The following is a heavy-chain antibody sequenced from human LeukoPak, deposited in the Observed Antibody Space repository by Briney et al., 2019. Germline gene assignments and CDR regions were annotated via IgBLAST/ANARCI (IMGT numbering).Heavy chain of an antibody. CDR3: ARYYCSSTSCYKGFDP. CDR2: IYYSGST. Sequence: PSETLSLTCTVSGGSISSYYWSWIRQPPGKGLEWIGYIYYSGSTNYNPSLKSRVTISVDTSKNQFSLKLSSVTAADTAVYYCARYYCSSTSCYKGFDPWGQGTLVTVSS. V-gene: IGHV4-59*01. CDR1: GGSISSYY. D-gene: IGHD2-2*02. J-gene: IGHJ5*02.